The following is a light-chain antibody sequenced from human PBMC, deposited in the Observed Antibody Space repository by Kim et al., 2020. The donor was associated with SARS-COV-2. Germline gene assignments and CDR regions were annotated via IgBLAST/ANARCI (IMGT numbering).Light chain of an antibody. V-gene: IGKV3-15*01. CDR2: NAA. J-gene: IGKJ4*01. CDR1: QVIASN. CDR3: QQYNNFPT. Sequence: SAPQGESATPTCGASQVIASNLAWYQQKPGQPPRLLIYNAATRTTGIPAWFSGSGAGAEYTLTISSLQSEDLAVYYCQQYNNFPTFGGGTKV.